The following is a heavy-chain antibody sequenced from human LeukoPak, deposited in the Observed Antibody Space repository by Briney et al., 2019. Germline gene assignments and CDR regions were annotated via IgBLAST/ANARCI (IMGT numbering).Heavy chain of an antibody. J-gene: IGHJ6*03. CDR1: GYTFTSYG. CDR2: ISAYNGNT. CDR3: ASGYYDSSGYRNYYYYMDV. Sequence: SVKVSCKASGYTFTSYGISWVRQAPGQGLGWMGWISAYNGNTNYAQKLQGRVTMTTDTSTSTAYMELRSLRSDDTAVYYCASGYYDSSGYRNYYYYMDVWGKGTTVTVSS. D-gene: IGHD3-22*01. V-gene: IGHV1-18*01.